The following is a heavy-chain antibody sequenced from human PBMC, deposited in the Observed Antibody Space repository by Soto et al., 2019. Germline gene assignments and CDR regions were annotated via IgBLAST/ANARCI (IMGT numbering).Heavy chain of an antibody. Sequence: GGSLRLSCALSGFDSSYYWIQWFRQSPGKGLEWVSRIDPDGTTTNYADSVKGRFSVSRDNAKKTIYLQMNSLTADDTALYYCARGPRPSSAGTGAYWGQGTLVTVSS. CDR1: GFDSSYYW. D-gene: IGHD1-1*01. CDR2: IDPDGTTT. J-gene: IGHJ1*01. V-gene: IGHV3-74*01. CDR3: ARGPRPSSAGTGAY.